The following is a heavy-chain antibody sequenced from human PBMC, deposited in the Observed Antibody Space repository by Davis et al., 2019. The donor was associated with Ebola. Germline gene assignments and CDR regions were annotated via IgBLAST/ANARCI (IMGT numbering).Heavy chain of an antibody. CDR1: GFTFSDYY. J-gene: IGHJ5*02. D-gene: IGHD3-10*01. CDR2: ISSSGSTI. V-gene: IGHV3-11*04. CDR3: ARDRGPGWFDP. Sequence: GESLKISCAASGFTFSDYYMSWIRQAPGKGLEWVSYISSSGSTIYYADSVKGRFTISRDNAKNSLYLQMNSLRAEDTAVYYCARDRGPGWFDPWGQGTLVTVSS.